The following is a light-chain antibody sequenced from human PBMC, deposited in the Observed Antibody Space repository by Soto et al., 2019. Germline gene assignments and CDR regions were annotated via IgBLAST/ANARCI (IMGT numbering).Light chain of an antibody. CDR3: QEYSKWPLFT. V-gene: IGKV3-15*01. CDR2: AAS. CDR1: QSVGRN. J-gene: IGKJ3*01. Sequence: DIVVTQSPGILSVSPGDRATLSCRASQSVGRNLAWYQQKPGQAPTLLIYAASTRATGLPARFSGSGSGTDFSLTISSRQSEDFSVYYCQEYSKWPLFTFGPGTRVDIK.